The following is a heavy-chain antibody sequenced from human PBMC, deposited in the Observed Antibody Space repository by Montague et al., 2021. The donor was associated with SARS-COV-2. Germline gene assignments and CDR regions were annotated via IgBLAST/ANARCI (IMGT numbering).Heavy chain of an antibody. V-gene: IGHV4-34*01. J-gene: IGHJ5*02. D-gene: IGHD3-9*01. CDR1: GGSFSNYY. Sequence: SETLSLTCAVYGGSFSNYYWSWIRQPPGEGLQWIGEIHYSGGTNYNPSLKSRVTISVDTSKNQLSLKLSSVTAADTAVYYCTRGRAISTLFVPHQRWFDPWGQGTLVTVSS. CDR3: TRGRAISTLFVPHQRWFDP. CDR2: IHYSGGT.